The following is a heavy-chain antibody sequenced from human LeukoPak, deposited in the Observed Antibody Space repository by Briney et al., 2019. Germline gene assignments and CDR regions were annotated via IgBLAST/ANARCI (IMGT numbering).Heavy chain of an antibody. D-gene: IGHD5-12*01. Sequence: SETLSLTCAVSGGSISGYYWIWIRQPPGKGPEWIGYIYYNGITNYNPSLKSRVTISVDTSKIQFSLKLGSVTAADTGMYYCARHLYSGCDRVFDYWGQGTLVTVSS. J-gene: IGHJ4*02. CDR3: ARHLYSGCDRVFDY. CDR1: GGSISGYY. CDR2: IYYNGIT. V-gene: IGHV4-59*08.